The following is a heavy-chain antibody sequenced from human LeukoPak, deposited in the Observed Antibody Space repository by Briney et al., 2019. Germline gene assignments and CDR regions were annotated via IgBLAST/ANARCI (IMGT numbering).Heavy chain of an antibody. V-gene: IGHV4-39*07. D-gene: IGHD6-19*01. CDR1: GGSVSSSNYY. CDR2: LYYSEST. Sequence: SEILSLTCTVSGGSVSSSNYYWGWIRQPPGKGLEWVGSLYYSESTNFNPSLKSRVTISVDTSKNQFSLKLSSVTAADTAVYYCARAGEDSPRLRQWLPKPFDIWGQGTMVTVSS. CDR3: ARAGEDSPRLRQWLPKPFDI. J-gene: IGHJ3*02.